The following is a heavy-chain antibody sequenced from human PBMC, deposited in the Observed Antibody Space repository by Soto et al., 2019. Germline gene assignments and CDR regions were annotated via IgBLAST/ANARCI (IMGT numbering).Heavy chain of an antibody. V-gene: IGHV1-69*04. CDR2: IIPIIGII. CDR3: AGDPDSHYNDSHASSYP. D-gene: IGHD4-4*01. CDR1: GGTFSSYN. J-gene: IGHJ5*02. Sequence: SVKVSCKASGGTFSSYNITWVRQAPGQGLEWMGRIIPIIGIINYAQKFQGRVTISADKFTGTAYMELTGLRSDDTAVYYCAGDPDSHYNDSHASSYPWGQGTLVTVSS.